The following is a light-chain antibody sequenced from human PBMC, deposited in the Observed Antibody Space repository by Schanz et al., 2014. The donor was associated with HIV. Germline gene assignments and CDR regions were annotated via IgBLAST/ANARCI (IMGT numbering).Light chain of an antibody. V-gene: IGLV2-8*01. J-gene: IGLJ3*02. Sequence: QSALTQPPSASGSPGQSVTISCTGTSSDVGGYNYVSWYQQHPGKAPKVMIYEVTKRPSGVPDRFSGSKSGNTASLTVSGLQAEDDADYYCSSHAGSSPYWVFGGGIKLTVL. CDR2: EVT. CDR1: SSDVGGYNY. CDR3: SSHAGSSPYWV.